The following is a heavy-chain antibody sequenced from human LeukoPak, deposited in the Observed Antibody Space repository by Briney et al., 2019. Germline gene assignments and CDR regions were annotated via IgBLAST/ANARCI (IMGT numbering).Heavy chain of an antibody. CDR2: IYSGGST. CDR1: GFTVSSNY. V-gene: IGHV3-53*01. CDR3: ARDYAHYYGTLGV. Sequence: PGGSLRLSCAASGFTVSSNYMSWVRQAPGKGLEWVSVIYSGGSTYYADSVKGRFTISRGNSKNTLYLQMNSLRAEDTAVYYCARDYAHYYGTLGVWGQGTMVTVSS. D-gene: IGHD3-10*01. J-gene: IGHJ3*01.